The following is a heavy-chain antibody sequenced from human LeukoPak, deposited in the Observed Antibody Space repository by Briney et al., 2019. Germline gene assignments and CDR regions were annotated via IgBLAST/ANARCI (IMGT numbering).Heavy chain of an antibody. CDR1: GYTFTRYY. Sequence: ASVKVSCKASGYTFTRYYLHWVRQAPGQGLEWMGTINPSGGSTSYAQKFQGRVTMTRDTSTSTAYMELSRLRSDDTAVYYCARNYYDSIGVDYWGQGTLVTVSS. D-gene: IGHD3-22*01. J-gene: IGHJ4*02. CDR3: ARNYYDSIGVDY. V-gene: IGHV1-46*01. CDR2: INPSGGST.